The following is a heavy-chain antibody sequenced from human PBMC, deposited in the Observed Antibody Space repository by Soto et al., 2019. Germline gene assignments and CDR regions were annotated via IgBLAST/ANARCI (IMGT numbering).Heavy chain of an antibody. V-gene: IGHV4-39*01. Sequence: PSETPSLTCTVSGGSISSSSYYWGWIRQPPGKGLEWIGSIYYSGSTYYNPSLKSRVTISVDTSKNQFSLKLSSVTAADTAVYYCARQMELCSGGSCYGWFDPWGQGTLVTSPQ. CDR2: IYYSGST. CDR3: ARQMELCSGGSCYGWFDP. J-gene: IGHJ5*02. CDR1: GGSISSSSYY. D-gene: IGHD2-15*01.